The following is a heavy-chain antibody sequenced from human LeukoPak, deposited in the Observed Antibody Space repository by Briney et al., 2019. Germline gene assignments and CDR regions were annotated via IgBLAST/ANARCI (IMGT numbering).Heavy chain of an antibody. J-gene: IGHJ3*02. CDR3: ATGPYSAFGM. Sequence: GGSLRLSCAASGFIFTDFWMHWIRQAPGGGLVWVSRVKGDGISTLYADSVKGRFTISRDNAKNTLYLQMNSLRADDTALYYCATGPYSAFGMWGQGTMVTVSS. V-gene: IGHV3-74*01. CDR1: GFIFTDFW. D-gene: IGHD2-21*01. CDR2: VKGDGIST.